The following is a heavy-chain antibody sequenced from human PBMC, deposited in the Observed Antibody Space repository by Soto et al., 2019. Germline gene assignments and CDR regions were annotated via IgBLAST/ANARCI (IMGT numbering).Heavy chain of an antibody. V-gene: IGHV1-8*01. D-gene: IGHD3-16*01. J-gene: IGHJ5*02. CDR3: ARMATFGSLNWFDP. CDR1: GYSFTNND. Sequence: QVNLVQSGAEVREPGASVKVSCKASGYSFTNNDVSWVRQATGQGLEWMGWMNPGSGDTGYAQKFQGRVTMTRDISIATAYMEVSSLRSDDTAIYYCARMATFGSLNWFDPWGQGTLVTVSS. CDR2: MNPGSGDT.